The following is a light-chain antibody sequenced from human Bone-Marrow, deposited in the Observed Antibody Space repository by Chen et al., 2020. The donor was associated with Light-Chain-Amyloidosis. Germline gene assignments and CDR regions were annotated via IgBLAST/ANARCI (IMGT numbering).Light chain of an antibody. V-gene: IGLV2-14*01. Sequence: QSALTQPASVSGSPGQSITISCTGSSSDVGGYDYVSWYQQHPGKAPQLIIYDVSNRPSGVSDRFSGSKSGYTASLTISGLQADDEADYYCTSYTSSHTRVFGTGTKVTVL. CDR2: DVS. CDR3: TSYTSSHTRV. J-gene: IGLJ1*01. CDR1: SSDVGGYDY.